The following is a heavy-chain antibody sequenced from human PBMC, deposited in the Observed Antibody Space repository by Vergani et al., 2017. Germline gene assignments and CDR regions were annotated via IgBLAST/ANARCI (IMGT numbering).Heavy chain of an antibody. CDR3: ARDPSAYYDYVWGSYRWGYFDY. V-gene: IGHV3-30-3*01. Sequence: QVQLVESGGGVVQPGRSLRLSCAASVFTFSSYAMHWVCQAPGKGLERVAVISYDGSNKYYADSVKGRFTISRDNSKNTLYLQMNRLRAEDTAVYYCARDPSAYYDYVWGSYRWGYFDYWGQGSLVTVSS. CDR2: ISYDGSNK. J-gene: IGHJ4*02. D-gene: IGHD3-16*02. CDR1: VFTFSSYA.